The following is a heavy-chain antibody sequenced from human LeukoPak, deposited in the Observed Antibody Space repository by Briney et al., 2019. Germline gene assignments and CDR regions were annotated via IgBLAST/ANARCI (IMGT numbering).Heavy chain of an antibody. CDR3: AQTIQLWFPFDY. V-gene: IGHV4-39*01. Sequence: SETLSLTCTVSGGSISSSSWYWGWIRQPPGKGLEWIGSVHYSGSTYYNPSLKSRVTISVDTSKNQFSLKLSSVTAADTAVYYCAQTIQLWFPFDYWGQGTLVTVSS. CDR1: GGSISSSSWY. J-gene: IGHJ4*02. D-gene: IGHD5-18*01. CDR2: VHYSGST.